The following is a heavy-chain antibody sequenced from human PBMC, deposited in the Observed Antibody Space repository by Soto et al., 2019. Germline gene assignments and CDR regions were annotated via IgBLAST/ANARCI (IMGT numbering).Heavy chain of an antibody. Sequence: PGGSLRLSCATSGFTFTNAWMNWVRQAPGKGLEWVSRINSDGSSTSYADSVKGRFTISRDNAKNTLYLQMNSLRAEDTAVYYCAKDHIAAAPPYDAFDIWGQGTTVTVSS. V-gene: IGHV3-74*01. CDR1: GFTFTNAW. D-gene: IGHD6-13*01. CDR3: AKDHIAAAPPYDAFDI. CDR2: INSDGSST. J-gene: IGHJ3*02.